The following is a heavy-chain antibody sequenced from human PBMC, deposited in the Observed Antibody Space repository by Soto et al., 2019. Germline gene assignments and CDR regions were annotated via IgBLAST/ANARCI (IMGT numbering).Heavy chain of an antibody. CDR1: RVAYSSNS. V-gene: IGHV1-69*04. J-gene: IGHJ4*02. CDR2: IIPILGSP. D-gene: IGHD2-15*01. Sequence: SVKACSEDPRVAYSSNSISWLRQAPEQGLKWMGRIIPILGSPSYAQKFQGRVTMTRDTSTSTVYMELSSLRSEDTAVYYCARVYCSGGSCYSIDYWGQGTLVIGSS. CDR3: ARVYCSGGSCYSIDY.